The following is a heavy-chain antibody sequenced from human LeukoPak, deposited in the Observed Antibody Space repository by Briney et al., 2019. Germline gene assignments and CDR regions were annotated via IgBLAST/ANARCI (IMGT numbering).Heavy chain of an antibody. J-gene: IGHJ4*02. V-gene: IGHV3-30-3*01. CDR2: ISSDGNNK. D-gene: IGHD3-3*01. CDR1: GFSFSSYA. Sequence: HPGRSLRLSCAASGFSFSSYAIHWVRQAPGKGLEWVAVISSDGNNKYYADSVKGRFTISRDNSKNTLYLQMNSLRAEDTAVYYCAKDLGGTIFGVVIPPYFDYWGQGTLVTVSS. CDR3: AKDLGGTIFGVVIPPYFDY.